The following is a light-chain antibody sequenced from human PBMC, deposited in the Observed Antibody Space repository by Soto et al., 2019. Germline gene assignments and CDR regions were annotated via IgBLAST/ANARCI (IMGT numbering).Light chain of an antibody. V-gene: IGKV1-33*01. CDR2: DAS. Sequence: DIQMTQSPSSLSASVGDRVTITCQASQDISNYLNWYQQKPGKAPDLLIYDASNLETGVPSRFSGSGSGTDFTLTISSLQAEDFATYYCQHYDDFPYTFGQGTKLEIK. CDR3: QHYDDFPYT. CDR1: QDISNY. J-gene: IGKJ2*01.